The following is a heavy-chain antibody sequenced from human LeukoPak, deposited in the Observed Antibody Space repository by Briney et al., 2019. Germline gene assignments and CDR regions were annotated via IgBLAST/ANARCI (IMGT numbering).Heavy chain of an antibody. CDR3: AKAYRVAPHGYDILTGYLDY. J-gene: IGHJ4*02. CDR2: ISWNSGSI. V-gene: IGHV3-9*01. CDR1: GFTFDDYA. Sequence: QPGRSLRLSCAASGFTFDDYAMHWVRQAPGKGLEWVSGISWNSGSIGYADSVKGRFTISRDNAKNSLYLQMNSLRAEDTALYYCAKAYRVAPHGYDILTGYLDYWGQGTLVTVSS. D-gene: IGHD3-9*01.